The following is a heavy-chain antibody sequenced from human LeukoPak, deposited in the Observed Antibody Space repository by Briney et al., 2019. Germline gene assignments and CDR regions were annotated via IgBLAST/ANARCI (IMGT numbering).Heavy chain of an antibody. J-gene: IGHJ3*02. V-gene: IGHV3-30*04. Sequence: GRSLRLSCAASGFTFSSHPMNWVRQAPGKGLEWVAVIANDGRFTHYADSAKGRFTISRDNSKSTLEMQMHSLRAEDTALYYCVKEASGFDMWGLGTMVTVSS. CDR1: GFTFSSHP. CDR2: IANDGRFT. D-gene: IGHD1-26*01. CDR3: VKEASGFDM.